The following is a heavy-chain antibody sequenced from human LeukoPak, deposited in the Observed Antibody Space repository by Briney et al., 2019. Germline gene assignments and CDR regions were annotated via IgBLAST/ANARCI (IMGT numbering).Heavy chain of an antibody. CDR1: GYSFTSYW. Sequence: GESLKISCKGSGYSFTSYWIGWVRQMPGKGLEWMGIIYPGDSDTRYSPSFQGQVTISADKSISTAYLQWSSLKASDTAMYYCARWYNWNDDYYYGMDVWGQGTTVTVSS. V-gene: IGHV5-51*01. D-gene: IGHD1-1*01. CDR3: ARWYNWNDDYYYGMDV. CDR2: IYPGDSDT. J-gene: IGHJ6*02.